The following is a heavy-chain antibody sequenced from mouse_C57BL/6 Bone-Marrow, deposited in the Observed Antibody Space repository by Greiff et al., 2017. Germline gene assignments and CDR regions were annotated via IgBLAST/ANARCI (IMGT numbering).Heavy chain of an antibody. D-gene: IGHD1-1*01. CDR3: ASLYGSSYTWFAY. Sequence: VKLMESGPGLVAPSQSLSITCTVSGFSFTSYGVDWVRQSPGKGLEWLGVIWGVGSTNYNSALKSRLSISKDNSKSQVFLKMNSLQTDDTAMYYCASLYGSSYTWFAYWGQGTLVTVSA. V-gene: IGHV2-6*01. CDR2: IWGVGST. CDR1: GFSFTSYG. J-gene: IGHJ3*01.